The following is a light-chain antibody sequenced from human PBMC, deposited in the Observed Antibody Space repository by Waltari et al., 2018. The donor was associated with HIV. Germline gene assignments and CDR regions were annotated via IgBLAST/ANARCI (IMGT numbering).Light chain of an antibody. J-gene: IGKJ4*01. CDR2: KAS. V-gene: IGKV1-5*03. CDR3: EQYDTSPST. CDR1: QSINVW. Sequence: DTQMTQSPSSLSASVGARLTITCRPSQSINVWLAWNQQKPGKAPNLLILKASSPKSGVPPRFSGSGSGTEFTHTISSLQPDDSATYYGEQYDTSPSTFGDGTRVEI.